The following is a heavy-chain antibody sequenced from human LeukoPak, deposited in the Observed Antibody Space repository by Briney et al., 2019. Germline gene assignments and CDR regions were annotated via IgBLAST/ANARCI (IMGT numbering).Heavy chain of an antibody. CDR1: GFTFSGYA. CDR3: ATDYTTGYFPY. CDR2: ISSTGDVT. Sequence: GGSLRLSSSASGFTFSGYAMSWVRQAPGKGLEWVSTISSTGDVTYHADSVKGRFTISRDNSKNTLYLQMTTLRVDDTAIYYCATDYTTGYFPYWGQGTLVTVSS. J-gene: IGHJ4*02. V-gene: IGHV3-23*01. D-gene: IGHD3-9*01.